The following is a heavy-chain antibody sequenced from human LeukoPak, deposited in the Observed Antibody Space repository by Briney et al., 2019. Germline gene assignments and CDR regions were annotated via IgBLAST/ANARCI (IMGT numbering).Heavy chain of an antibody. J-gene: IGHJ4*02. CDR3: ARGGNSWYADY. V-gene: IGHV4-59*01. Sequence: SETLSLTCTISGGSISSYYWSWIRQPPGKGLEWIGYIYYTGSTNHNPSLKSRITMSVDTSNNQFSLKVSSVTAADTAVYYCARGGNSWYADYWGQGTLVTVSS. CDR2: IYYTGST. CDR1: GGSISSYY. D-gene: IGHD6-13*01.